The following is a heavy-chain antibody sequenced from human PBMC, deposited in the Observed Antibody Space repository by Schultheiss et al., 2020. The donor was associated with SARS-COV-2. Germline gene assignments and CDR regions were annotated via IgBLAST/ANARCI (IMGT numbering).Heavy chain of an antibody. D-gene: IGHD6-6*01. CDR3: ARDTQKYSSSSYYYYYYMDV. Sequence: GGSLRLSCGASGFTFSAHYMSWIRQTPGKGLEWVSAISGSATSTYYADSVKGRFTISRDNAKNSLYLQMNSLGAEDTAVYYCARDTQKYSSSSYYYYYYMDVWGKGTTVTVSS. V-gene: IGHV3-11*04. J-gene: IGHJ6*03. CDR2: ISGSATST. CDR1: GFTFSAHY.